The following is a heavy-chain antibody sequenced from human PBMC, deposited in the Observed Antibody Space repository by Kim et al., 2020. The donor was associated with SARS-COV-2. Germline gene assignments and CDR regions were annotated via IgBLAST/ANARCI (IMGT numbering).Heavy chain of an antibody. Sequence: GGSLRLSCAASGFSFSSYDMSWVRQAPGKGLEWVSLITGSGDSTYYADSVKGRFTISRDNSNNTLYLQMDSLRAEDTAVFYCAKDEGQYYYDGMDVWGQGTTVTVSS. V-gene: IGHV3-23*01. CDR3: AKDEGQYYYDGMDV. J-gene: IGHJ6*02. CDR1: GFSFSSYD. CDR2: ITGSGDST.